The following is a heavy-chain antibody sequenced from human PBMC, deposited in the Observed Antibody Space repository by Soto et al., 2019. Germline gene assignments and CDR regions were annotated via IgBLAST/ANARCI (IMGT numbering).Heavy chain of an antibody. CDR2: IYHSGST. V-gene: IGHV4-4*02. J-gene: IGHJ6*02. CDR1: GGSISSSNW. CDR3: ASRLWFGEQGDYYYGMDV. D-gene: IGHD3-10*01. Sequence: PSETLSLTCAVSGGSISSSNWWSWVRQPPGKRLEWIGEIYHSGSTNYNPSLKSRVTISVDKSKNQFSLKLSSVTAADTAVYYCASRLWFGEQGDYYYGMDVWGQGTTVTVSS.